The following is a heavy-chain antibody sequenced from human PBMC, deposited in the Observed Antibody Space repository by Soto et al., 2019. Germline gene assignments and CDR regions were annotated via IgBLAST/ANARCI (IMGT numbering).Heavy chain of an antibody. D-gene: IGHD3-10*01. V-gene: IGHV3-53*01. Sequence: EVQLVESGGGLIQPGGSLRLSCAVSGFTVSNNYMSWVRQAPGKGLEGVSVIYSGGYTAYGDSVKGRFTISRDNSKNTLYLQINGPRAANAAGLYWGTPPGGGGYWGQGTLVTVSS. CDR2: IYSGGYT. J-gene: IGHJ4*02. CDR1: GFTVSNNY. CDR3: GTPPGGGGY.